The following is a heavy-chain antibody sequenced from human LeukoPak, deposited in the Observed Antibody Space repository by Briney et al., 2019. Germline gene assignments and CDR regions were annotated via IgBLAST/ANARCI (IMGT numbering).Heavy chain of an antibody. CDR1: GFTFSSYW. CDR2: IKPDGTEK. Sequence: GGSLRLSCAASGFTFSSYWMTWARQAPGKGLEWVANIKPDGTEKYYLDSVKGRFTMSRDNAKNSLFLEMNSLRAEDTAVYYCARHWEWAFDIWGQGTMVTVSS. D-gene: IGHD7-27*01. CDR3: ARHWEWAFDI. V-gene: IGHV3-7*01. J-gene: IGHJ3*02.